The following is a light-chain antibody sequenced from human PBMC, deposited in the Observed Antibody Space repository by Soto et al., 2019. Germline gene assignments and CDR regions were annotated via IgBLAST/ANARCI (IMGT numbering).Light chain of an antibody. J-gene: IGKJ2*01. CDR1: QGVSSY. V-gene: IGKV3-11*01. CDR3: MQATQCPHT. Sequence: EIVLPQSPATLSLSPGERATLSCRASQGVSSYLAWYQQKPGQAPRLLIYDASNRATGIPARFSGSGSGTDFTLKITSLEAEDVGVYYCMQATQCPHTFGQGTNLE. CDR2: DAS.